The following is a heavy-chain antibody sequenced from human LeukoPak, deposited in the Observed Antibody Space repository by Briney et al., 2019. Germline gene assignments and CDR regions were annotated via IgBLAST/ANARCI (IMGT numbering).Heavy chain of an antibody. J-gene: IGHJ4*02. Sequence: PSETLSLTCTVSGGSISSYYWSWIQQPPGKGLEWIGYIYCSGSTNYNPSLKSRVTISVDTSKNQFSLKLSSVTAADTAVYYCARERCSGGSCYLGGVLRGYFDSWGQGTLVTVSS. CDR3: ARERCSGGSCYLGGVLRGYFDS. D-gene: IGHD2-15*01. V-gene: IGHV4-59*01. CDR2: IYCSGST. CDR1: GGSISSYY.